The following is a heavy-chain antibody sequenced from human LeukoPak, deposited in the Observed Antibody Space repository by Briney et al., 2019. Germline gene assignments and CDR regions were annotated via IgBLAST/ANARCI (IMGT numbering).Heavy chain of an antibody. V-gene: IGHV4-31*03. D-gene: IGHD1-26*01. J-gene: IGHJ4*02. CDR2: IYYSGST. Sequence: SETLSLTCTVSGGSISSGGYYWSWIRQHPGKGLEWIGYIYYSGSTYYNPSLKSRVTISVDTSKNQFSLKLSSVTAADTAVYYCAGRTQLGAFDIWGQGTLVTVSS. CDR1: GGSISSGGYY. CDR3: AGRTQLGAFDI.